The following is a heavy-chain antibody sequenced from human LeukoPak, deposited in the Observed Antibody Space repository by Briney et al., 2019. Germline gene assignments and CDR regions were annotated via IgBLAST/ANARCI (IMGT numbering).Heavy chain of an antibody. CDR2: ISSSSSYI. Sequence: PGGSLRLSCAASGFTFSSYSMNWVRQAPGKGLEWVSSISSSSSYIYYADSVKGRFTISRDNAKNSLYLQMNSLRAEDTAVYYCAKDPIGDPPFDYWGQGTLVTVSS. D-gene: IGHD1-26*01. CDR1: GFTFSSYS. V-gene: IGHV3-21*04. CDR3: AKDPIGDPPFDY. J-gene: IGHJ4*02.